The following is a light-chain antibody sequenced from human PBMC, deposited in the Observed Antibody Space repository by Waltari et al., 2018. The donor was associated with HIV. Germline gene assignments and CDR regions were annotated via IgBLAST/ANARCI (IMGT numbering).Light chain of an antibody. CDR3: NSYAGSNNVE. V-gene: IGLV2-8*01. CDR1: SSDVGGYNY. CDR2: EVS. Sequence: QSALTQPPSASGSPGQSVTISCTGTSSDVGGYNYVSWYQQHPGKAPKLMIYEVSKRPSGVPDRFSGSKSSNTASLTVSGLQAEDEADYYCNSYAGSNNVEFGGGTKVTVL. J-gene: IGLJ2*01.